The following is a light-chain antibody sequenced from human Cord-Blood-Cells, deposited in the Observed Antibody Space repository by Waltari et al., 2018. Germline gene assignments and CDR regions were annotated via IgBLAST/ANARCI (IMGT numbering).Light chain of an antibody. V-gene: IGKV3-20*01. CDR3: QQYGSSPS. CDR1: QCVSSRY. J-gene: IGKJ2*03. CDR2: GAS. Sequence: EIVLTQSPGTLSLSPGERATLSGRASQCVSSRYLAWYQQKPGQAPRHLIYGASSRATGIPDRFGGSGAGTDFTLTISRLEPEDFAVYYCQQYGSSPSFGQGTKLEIK.